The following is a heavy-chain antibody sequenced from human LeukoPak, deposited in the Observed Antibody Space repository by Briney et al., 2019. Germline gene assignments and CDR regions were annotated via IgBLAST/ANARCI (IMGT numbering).Heavy chain of an antibody. D-gene: IGHD3-10*01. CDR1: GGSMSSPSFY. CDR2: IYYSGST. CDR3: ASMSRGVILGPNYYSYYMDV. J-gene: IGHJ6*03. V-gene: IGHV4-39*01. Sequence: PSETLSLTCSVSGGSMSSPSFYWAWIRQPPGKGLEWIGNIYYSGSTYYNPSLQSRVTISVDTSKNQFSLKLTSVTAADEAVYYCASMSRGVILGPNYYSYYMDVWGKGATVIVSS.